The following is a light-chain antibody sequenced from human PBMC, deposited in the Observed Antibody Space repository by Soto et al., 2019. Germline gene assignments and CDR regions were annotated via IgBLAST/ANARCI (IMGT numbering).Light chain of an antibody. Sequence: DIELTQSPGSLSASAGERATVSCRASQSVSSSYLTWYQQKPGKAPKLLIYGASSRDTGIPDRFSGSGSGTDFSLTISRLEPDDFGIYYCQHYSSSSWTFGQGTKVDIK. J-gene: IGKJ1*01. CDR2: GAS. V-gene: IGKV3-20*01. CDR1: QSVSSSY. CDR3: QHYSSSSWT.